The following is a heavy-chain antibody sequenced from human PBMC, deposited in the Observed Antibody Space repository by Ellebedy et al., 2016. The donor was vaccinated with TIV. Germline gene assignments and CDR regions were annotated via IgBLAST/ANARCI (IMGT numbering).Heavy chain of an antibody. CDR1: GFTFSSYG. V-gene: IGHV3-7*01. J-gene: IGHJ6*02. CDR2: IKQDGSEK. Sequence: GGSLRLSXAASGFTFSSYGMHWVRQAPGKGLEWVANIKQDGSEKYYVDSVKGRFTISRDNAKNSLYLQMNSLRAEDTAVYYCARDGTGGSGSYLGIYYYYGMDVWGQGTTVTVSS. CDR3: ARDGTGGSGSYLGIYYYYGMDV. D-gene: IGHD3-10*01.